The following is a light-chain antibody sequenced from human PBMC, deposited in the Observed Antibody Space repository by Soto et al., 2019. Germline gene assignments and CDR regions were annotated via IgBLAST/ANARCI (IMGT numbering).Light chain of an antibody. CDR1: NIGSKS. Sequence: SSIVTQPPSVSVAPGKTARISCGGNNIGSKSVHWYQQKPGQAPVLVIYYGSDRPSGIPERFSGSNSENTATLTISRVEAGDEADYYCQVWESSSDHYVFGTGTKLTVL. V-gene: IGLV3-21*01. CDR2: YGS. J-gene: IGLJ1*01. CDR3: QVWESSSDHYV.